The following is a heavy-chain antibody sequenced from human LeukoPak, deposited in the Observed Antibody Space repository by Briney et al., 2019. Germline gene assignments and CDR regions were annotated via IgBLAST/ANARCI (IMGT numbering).Heavy chain of an antibody. CDR3: AREVSGDCRGNRCDNWFDP. J-gene: IGHJ5*02. V-gene: IGHV4-4*09. CDR1: GGSISSYY. D-gene: IGHD2-15*01. CDR2: IYSSGST. Sequence: PSETLSLTCTVSGGSISSYYWSWIRQPPGKGLEWIGYIYSSGSTNYNPSLKSRVTISVDTSKNEFSLKRSSVTAADTAVYYCAREVSGDCRGNRCDNWFDPWGQGTLVTVSS.